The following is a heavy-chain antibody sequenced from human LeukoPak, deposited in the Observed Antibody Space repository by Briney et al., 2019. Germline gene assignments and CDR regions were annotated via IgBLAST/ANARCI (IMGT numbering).Heavy chain of an antibody. CDR1: GGTFSSYA. Sequence: SVKVSCKASGGTFSSYAISWVRQAPGQGLEWMGGIIPIFGTANYAQKFQGRVTITADKSTSTAYMELSSLRSEDTAVYYCARGRYGYIYGYRPNELGHFLDFWGQGTLVTVSS. CDR3: ARGRYGYIYGYRPNELGHFLDF. V-gene: IGHV1-69*06. J-gene: IGHJ4*02. D-gene: IGHD5-18*01. CDR2: IIPIFGTA.